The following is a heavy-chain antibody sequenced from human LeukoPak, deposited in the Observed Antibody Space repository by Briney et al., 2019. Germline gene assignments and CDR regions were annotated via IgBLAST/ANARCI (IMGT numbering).Heavy chain of an antibody. CDR2: INPNSGGT. Sequence: VASVKVSCKASGYTFTGYYMHWVRQAPGQGLEWMGRINPNSGGTNYAQKFQGRVTMTRDTSISTAYMELSRLRSGDTAVYHCARWITMIVGGYYFDYWGQGTLVTVSS. J-gene: IGHJ4*02. D-gene: IGHD3-22*01. CDR1: GYTFTGYY. CDR3: ARWITMIVGGYYFDY. V-gene: IGHV1-2*06.